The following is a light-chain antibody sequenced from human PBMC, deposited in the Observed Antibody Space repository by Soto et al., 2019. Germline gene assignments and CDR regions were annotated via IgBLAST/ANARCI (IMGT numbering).Light chain of an antibody. J-gene: IGLJ1*01. CDR2: EIS. CDR1: SSDFGSYNF. Sequence: QSDLTQPASVSGSPGQWVTISCTGTSSDFGSYNFVSWYQHHPGKVPKVIIYEISKRPSGVSGRFSGSKSGNTASLTISGLQAVDEADYYCFAFTSTTTHVFGSGTKLTV. V-gene: IGLV2-23*02. CDR3: FAFTSTTTHV.